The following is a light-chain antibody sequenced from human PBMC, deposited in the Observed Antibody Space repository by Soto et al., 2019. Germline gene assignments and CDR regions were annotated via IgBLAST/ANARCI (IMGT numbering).Light chain of an antibody. Sequence: DILLTQSPGTLSLSPGERATLSCRASQSGTSNYLAWYQQKPGQAPRLLIYGASSRATGIPDRFSGSGSGTDFTLTISRLEPEDFAVYYCQQYGASPTTFGQGTKLEI. CDR2: GAS. V-gene: IGKV3-20*01. CDR3: QQYGASPTT. CDR1: QSGTSNY. J-gene: IGKJ2*01.